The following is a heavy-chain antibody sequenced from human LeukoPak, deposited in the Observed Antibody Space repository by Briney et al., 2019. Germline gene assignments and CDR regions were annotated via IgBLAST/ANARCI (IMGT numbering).Heavy chain of an antibody. Sequence: GGSLRLSCAASGFTVSSNYMSWVRQAPGKGLEWVSVIYSGGSTYYADSVKGRFTISRDNSKNTLYLQMNSLRAEDTAVYYCARYIAVAGTFDYWGQGTLVTVSS. D-gene: IGHD6-19*01. J-gene: IGHJ4*02. CDR2: IYSGGST. CDR1: GFTVSSNY. CDR3: ARYIAVAGTFDY. V-gene: IGHV3-53*01.